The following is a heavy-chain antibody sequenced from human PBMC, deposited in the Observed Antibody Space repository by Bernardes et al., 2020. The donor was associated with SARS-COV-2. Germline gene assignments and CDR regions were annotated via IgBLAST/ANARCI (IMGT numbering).Heavy chain of an antibody. CDR1: GFTFTASA. Sequence: SVQVSCKASGFTFTASAVQLLRQARGQRLEWIGLIVVGTGDTKYEQHFRERVTITRDISTSTTYMELQSLRSEDTAVYYCSPIMTTLKTSVSWAQGTPVTVSS. CDR3: SPIMTTLKTSVS. V-gene: IGHV1-58*01. D-gene: IGHD4-4*01. J-gene: IGHJ1*01. CDR2: IVVGTGDT.